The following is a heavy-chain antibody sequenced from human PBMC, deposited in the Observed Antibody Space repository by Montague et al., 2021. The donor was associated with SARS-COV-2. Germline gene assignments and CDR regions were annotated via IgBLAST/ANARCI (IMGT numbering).Heavy chain of an antibody. CDR3: ARRVTGTTVHYYYYGMDV. CDR2: IYYSRST. V-gene: IGHV4-39*01. Sequence: SETLSLTCTVSGGSISSSSYYWGWIRQPPGKGLEWIGSIYYSRSTYYNPSLKSRATTSVDTSKNQFSLKLSSVTAADTAVYYCARRVTGTTVHYYYYGMDVWGQGTTVTVSS. J-gene: IGHJ6*02. CDR1: GGSISSSSYY. D-gene: IGHD1-20*01.